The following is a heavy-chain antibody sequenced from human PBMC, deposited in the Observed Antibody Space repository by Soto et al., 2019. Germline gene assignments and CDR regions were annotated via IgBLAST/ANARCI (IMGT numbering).Heavy chain of an antibody. CDR1: GGSFSGYY. V-gene: IGHV4-34*01. Sequence: QVQLQQWGAGLLKPSETLSLTCAVYGGSFSGYYWSWIRQPPGKGLEWIGEINHSGSTNYNPSLMSRVTTSVDTCMTPFSLKRSSVTAADTAVYYCASQRYGSWSYYQGAGVIDYWVRRTLVTVSS. D-gene: IGHD3-10*01. CDR3: ASQRYGSWSYYQGAGVIDY. J-gene: IGHJ4*02. CDR2: INHSGST.